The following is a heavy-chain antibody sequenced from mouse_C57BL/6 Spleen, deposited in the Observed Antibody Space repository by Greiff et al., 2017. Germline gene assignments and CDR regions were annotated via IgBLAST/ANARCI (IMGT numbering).Heavy chain of an antibody. Sequence: VQLQQPGAELVKPGASVKLSCKASGYTFTSYWMHWVKQRPGRGLEGIGRIDPNGGGTKYNEKFKSKATLTVDKPSRTAYMQLSSLTSDDSAVYYCARRGDLRDYWGQGTTLTVSS. J-gene: IGHJ2*01. V-gene: IGHV1-72*01. CDR3: ARRGDLRDY. CDR2: IDPNGGGT. CDR1: GYTFTSYW.